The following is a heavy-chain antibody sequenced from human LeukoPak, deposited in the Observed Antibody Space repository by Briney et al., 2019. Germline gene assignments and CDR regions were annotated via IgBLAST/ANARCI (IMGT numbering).Heavy chain of an antibody. V-gene: IGHV4-34*01. CDR3: ARVLRSSWRNWFDP. D-gene: IGHD6-13*01. CDR1: AASFGSYY. J-gene: IGHJ5*02. CDR2: INHSGST. Sequence: PSQSLSPTCAVDAASFGSYYSSCVRQPPGKGLGWIGEINHSGSTTYNPSFKSRATISVDTSNYQFSLKLSSVSAAVTALYYCARVLRSSWRNWFDPWGQGTLVTVSS.